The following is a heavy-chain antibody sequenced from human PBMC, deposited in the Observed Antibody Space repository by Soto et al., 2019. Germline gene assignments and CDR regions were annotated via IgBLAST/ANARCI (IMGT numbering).Heavy chain of an antibody. CDR2: IWYDGSNK. J-gene: IGHJ6*02. CDR1: GFTFSSYG. CDR3: ARDNYDFWSGLSGGMDV. V-gene: IGHV3-33*01. D-gene: IGHD3-3*01. Sequence: QVQLVESGGGVVQPGRSLRLSCAASGFTFSSYGMHWVRQAPGKGLEWVAVIWYDGSNKYYADSVKGRFTISRDNSKNTLYLQMNSLRAEDTAVYYCARDNYDFWSGLSGGMDVWGQGTTVTVSS.